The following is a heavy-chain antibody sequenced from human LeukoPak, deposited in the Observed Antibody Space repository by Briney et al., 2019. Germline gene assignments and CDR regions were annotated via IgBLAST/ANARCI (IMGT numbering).Heavy chain of an antibody. CDR2: IIPIFGTA. V-gene: IGHV1-69*06. D-gene: IGHD2-15*01. Sequence: SLKLSCKASVGTFSSYAISWVRQAPGQGLEWMGGIIPIFGTANYAQKFQGRVTITVDKSTSTAYMELSSLRSEDTAVYYCARSGWYDSGAFDIWGQGTMVTVSS. CDR1: VGTFSSYA. CDR3: ARSGWYDSGAFDI. J-gene: IGHJ3*02.